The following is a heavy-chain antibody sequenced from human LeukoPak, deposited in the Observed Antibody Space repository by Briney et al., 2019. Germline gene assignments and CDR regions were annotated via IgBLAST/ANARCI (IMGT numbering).Heavy chain of an antibody. CDR1: GYSISSGYY. J-gene: IGHJ4*02. CDR3: ARDEPWDY. Sequence: SETLSLTCTVSGYSISSGYYWGWIRQPPGKGLEWIGSIYHSGSTYYSPSLKSRVTISVDTSKNQFSLKLSSVTAADTAVYYCARDEPWDYWGQGTLVTVSS. V-gene: IGHV4-38-2*02. CDR2: IYHSGST. D-gene: IGHD1-14*01.